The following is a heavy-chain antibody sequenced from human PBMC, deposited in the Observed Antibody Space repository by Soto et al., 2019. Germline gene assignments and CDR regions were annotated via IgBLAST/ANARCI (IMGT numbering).Heavy chain of an antibody. J-gene: IGHJ1*01. D-gene: IGHD2-2*01. CDR2: IYTSGST. CDR1: GGSISSYY. Sequence: PAETLSLSCTVSGGSISSYYWSWIRQPAGKVLQWIGRIYTSGSTNYNPSLKSRVTMSVDTSKNQFSLKLSYVTAADTAVYDCERACSSTSVYDVFASWGQGTLVTVSS. CDR3: ERACSSTSVYDVFAS. V-gene: IGHV4-4*07.